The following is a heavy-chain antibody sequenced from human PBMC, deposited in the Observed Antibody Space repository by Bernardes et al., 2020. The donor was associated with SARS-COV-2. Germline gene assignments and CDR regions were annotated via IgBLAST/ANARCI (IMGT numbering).Heavy chain of an antibody. D-gene: IGHD3-10*01. J-gene: IGHJ6*02. CDR3: AREVMVRISDTYRNGMDL. Sequence: ASVKVSCKASGYTFTNYDINWVRQAAGQGLEWMGWISGFNGDTSYIQKIQDRVTMTTDTSTSTAYMDLRDLRSDDTAVYYCAREVMVRISDTYRNGMDLWGQGTTVTVSS. V-gene: IGHV1-18*01. CDR1: GYTFTNYD. CDR2: ISGFNGDT.